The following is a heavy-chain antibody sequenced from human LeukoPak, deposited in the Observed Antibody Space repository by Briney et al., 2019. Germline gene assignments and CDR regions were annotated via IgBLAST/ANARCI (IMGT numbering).Heavy chain of an antibody. CDR1: GFTFSSYW. CDR3: ARDSGQYYYDSSGYYDSDY. V-gene: IGHV3-7*01. D-gene: IGHD3-22*01. Sequence: GGPLRLSCAASGFTFSSYWMSWVRQAPGKGLEWVANIKQDGSEKYYVDSVKGRFTISRDNAKNSLDLQMNSLRAEDTAVYYCARDSGQYYYDSSGYYDSDYWGQGTLVTVSS. J-gene: IGHJ4*02. CDR2: IKQDGSEK.